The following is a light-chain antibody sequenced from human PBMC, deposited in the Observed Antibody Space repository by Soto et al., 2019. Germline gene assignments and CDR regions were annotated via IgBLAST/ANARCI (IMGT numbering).Light chain of an antibody. CDR3: QTWGTGIRV. CDR1: SGHSSYA. V-gene: IGLV4-69*01. Sequence: QPVLTQSPSASASLGASVKLTCTLSSGHSSYAIAWHQQQPEKGPRYLMKLNSDGSHSEGDGIPDRFSGSSSGAERSLTIASLQSEDEADYYCQTWGTGIRVFGNGTKVTVL. CDR2: LNSDGSH. J-gene: IGLJ1*01.